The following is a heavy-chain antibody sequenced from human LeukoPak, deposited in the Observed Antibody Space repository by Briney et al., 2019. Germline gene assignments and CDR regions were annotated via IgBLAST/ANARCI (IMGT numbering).Heavy chain of an antibody. Sequence: GGSLRLSCAASGFTVSSNYMSWVRQAPGKGLEWVSVIYSGGSTYYADSVKGRFTISRDNAKNSLYLQMNSLRDEDTAVYYCARDPPADYWGQGTLVTVSS. CDR1: GFTVSSNY. V-gene: IGHV3-66*01. CDR3: ARDPPADY. J-gene: IGHJ4*02. CDR2: IYSGGST.